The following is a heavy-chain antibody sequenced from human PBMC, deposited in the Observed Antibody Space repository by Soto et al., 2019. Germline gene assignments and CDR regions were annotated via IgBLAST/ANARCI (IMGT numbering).Heavy chain of an antibody. CDR1: SGSISSVAYS. Sequence: SDTLSLTSAVSSGSISSVAYSWSWIRQLPGNGLEWSGYISYIGSTYYNPSLKSRVTISADRSRNQLPLKRSFVTAADTAVYYCSRINYSYTWGYYPCLVHWGQGTPVTVSS. CDR3: SRINYSYTWGYYPCLVH. D-gene: IGHD3-22*01. V-gene: IGHV4-30-2*01. J-gene: IGHJ4*02. CDR2: ISYIGST.